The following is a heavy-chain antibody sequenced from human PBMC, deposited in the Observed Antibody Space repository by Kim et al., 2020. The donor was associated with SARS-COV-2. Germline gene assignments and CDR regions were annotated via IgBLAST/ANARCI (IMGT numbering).Heavy chain of an antibody. CDR3: ARGGWATVTYAFDY. CDR2: IYYSGST. V-gene: IGHV4-31*03. CDR1: GGSISSGGYY. Sequence: SETLSLTCTVSGGSISSGGYYWSWIRQHPGKGLEWIGYIYYSGSTYYNPSLKSRVTISVDTSKNQFSLKLSSVTAADTAVYYCARGGWATVTYAFDYWGQGTLVTVSS. J-gene: IGHJ4*02. D-gene: IGHD4-4*01.